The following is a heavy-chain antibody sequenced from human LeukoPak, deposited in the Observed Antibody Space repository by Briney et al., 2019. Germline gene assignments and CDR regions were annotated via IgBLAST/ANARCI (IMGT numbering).Heavy chain of an antibody. J-gene: IGHJ3*02. Sequence: GGSLRLSCAASGFTFDDYAMHWVRQAPGKGLEWVSGISWNSGSIGYADSVKGRFTISRDNAKNSLYLQMNSLRAEDTALYYCAKDWNYDILTGWDAFDIWGQGTMVTVSS. CDR2: ISWNSGSI. D-gene: IGHD3-9*01. V-gene: IGHV3-9*01. CDR3: AKDWNYDILTGWDAFDI. CDR1: GFTFDDYA.